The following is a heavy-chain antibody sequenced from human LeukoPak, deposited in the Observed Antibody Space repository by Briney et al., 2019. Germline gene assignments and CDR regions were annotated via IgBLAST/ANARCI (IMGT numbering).Heavy chain of an antibody. Sequence: SETLSLTCTVSGGSISSGSYYWSWIRQPAGKGLEWIGRIYTSGSTNYNPSLKSRVTISVDTSKNQFSLKLSSVTASDTAGYFRSREGFGLASCCYFPIGIWGQGTL. CDR1: GGSISSGSYY. J-gene: IGHJ4*01. D-gene: IGHD3-22*01. V-gene: IGHV4-61*02. CDR2: IYTSGST. CDR3: SREGFGLASCCYFPIGI.